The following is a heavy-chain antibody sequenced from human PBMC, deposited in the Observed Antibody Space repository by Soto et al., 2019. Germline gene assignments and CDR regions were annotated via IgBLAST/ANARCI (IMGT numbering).Heavy chain of an antibody. D-gene: IGHD3-10*01. CDR1: CGSISSYY. V-gene: IGHV4-4*07. J-gene: IGHJ6*02. Sequence: SETLSLTCTASCGSISSYYWSWIRQPAGKGLEWIGRIYTSGSTNYNPSLKSRVTMSVDTSKNQFSLKLSSVTAADTAVYYCATDGSRLDYYYGMDVWGQGTTVTVSS. CDR2: IYTSGST. CDR3: ATDGSRLDYYYGMDV.